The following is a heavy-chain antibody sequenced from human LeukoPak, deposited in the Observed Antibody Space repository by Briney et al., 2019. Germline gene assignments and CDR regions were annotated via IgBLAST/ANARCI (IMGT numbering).Heavy chain of an antibody. V-gene: IGHV4-34*01. CDR1: GGSFSGYY. Sequence: PETLSLTCAVYGGSFSGYYWSWIRQPPGKGLEWIGEINHSGSTNYNPSLKSRVTISVDTSKNQFSLKLSSVTAADTAVYYCARRKYYDFWSGYYGVFDYWGQGTPVTVSS. D-gene: IGHD3-3*01. CDR3: ARRKYYDFWSGYYGVFDY. CDR2: INHSGST. J-gene: IGHJ4*02.